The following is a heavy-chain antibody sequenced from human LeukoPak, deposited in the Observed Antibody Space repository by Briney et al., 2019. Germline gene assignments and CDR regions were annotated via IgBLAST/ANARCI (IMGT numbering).Heavy chain of an antibody. D-gene: IGHD2-2*01. CDR2: IKQDGSEK. CDR1: GFTFSNYW. J-gene: IGHJ4*02. Sequence: PGGSLRLSCAASGFTFSNYWMSWVRQAPGKGLEWVANIKQDGSEKYYVDSVKGRFTISRDNAKNSLYLQMNSLRAEDTAVYYCARVYCSSTSCYHFDYWGQGTLVTVSS. CDR3: ARVYCSSTSCYHFDY. V-gene: IGHV3-7*03.